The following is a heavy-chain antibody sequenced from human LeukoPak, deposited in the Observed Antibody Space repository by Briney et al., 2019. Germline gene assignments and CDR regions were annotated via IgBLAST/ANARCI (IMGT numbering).Heavy chain of an antibody. V-gene: IGHV4-34*01. Sequence: PSETLSLTCAVYGGSFSGYYWSWIRQPPGKGLEWIGEINHSGSTNYNPSLKSRVTISVDTSKNQFSLKLSSVTAADTAVYHCARRSGRDGSGSYYNRLLFNWFDPWGQGTLVTVSS. CDR2: INHSGST. CDR1: GGSFSGYY. J-gene: IGHJ5*02. D-gene: IGHD3-10*01. CDR3: ARRSGRDGSGSYYNRLLFNWFDP.